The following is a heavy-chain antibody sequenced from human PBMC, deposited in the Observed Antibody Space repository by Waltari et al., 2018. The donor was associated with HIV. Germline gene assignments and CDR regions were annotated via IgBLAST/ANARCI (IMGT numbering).Heavy chain of an antibody. CDR2: ISGSGTST. CDR1: GLTVRDYY. D-gene: IGHD6-19*01. J-gene: IGHJ4*02. CDR3: ASKSTGWYAD. Sequence: QVQLVESGGGLVKPGGSLRLSWAASGLTVRDYYMRWIRQAPGKGLEWVSYISGSGTSTYYIESVKGRFTISRDNARDSVYLQMSNLRPEDTAVYYCASKSTGWYADWGQGTLVTVSS. V-gene: IGHV3-11*01.